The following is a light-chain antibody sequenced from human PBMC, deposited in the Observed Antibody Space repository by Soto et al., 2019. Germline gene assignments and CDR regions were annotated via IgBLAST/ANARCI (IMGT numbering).Light chain of an antibody. CDR2: WAA. J-gene: IGKJ1*01. CDR1: QSILYSSNNKSY. V-gene: IGKV4-1*01. CDR3: QQYYSTPRT. Sequence: DIVMTQSPASLAVSLGERATIHCKSSQSILYSSNNKSYLAWYQQNQGQPPKLLIYWAATRDSGVPDRFRGSGSGTDCTLTISRLQAEDVAVYYCQQYYSTPRTFGQGTKVEIK.